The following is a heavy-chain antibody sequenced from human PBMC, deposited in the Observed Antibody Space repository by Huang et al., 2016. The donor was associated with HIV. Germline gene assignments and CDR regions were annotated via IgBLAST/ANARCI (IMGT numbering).Heavy chain of an antibody. CDR2: VDYLESS. D-gene: IGHD2-8*02. V-gene: IGHV4-34*02. J-gene: IGHJ1*01. Sequence: QVQLQQWGAGLLKPSDTLSLTCAVYGGSFKNFCWSWIRQTPGKGLEWLGEVDYLESSKLNPSLKSRISVAVATAKNKFSLKLSAVTVADMGVYFCARPGDCSAAICTEPAALWGEGTLVTVTS. CDR3: ARPGDCSAAICTEPAAL. CDR1: GGSFKNFC.